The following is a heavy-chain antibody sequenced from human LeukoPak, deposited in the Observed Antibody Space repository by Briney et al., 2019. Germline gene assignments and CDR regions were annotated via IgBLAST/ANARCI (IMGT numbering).Heavy chain of an antibody. D-gene: IGHD3-9*01. CDR1: GLTFSSYA. CDR3: VKTMTGYFSDGFDI. J-gene: IGHJ3*02. Sequence: QPGGSLRLSCAASGLTFSSYAMTWVRPAPGKGLEWVSAISGSGGSAYYADSVKGRFTISRDNSKTTLYLQMNSLRVEDTAVYWCVKTMTGYFSDGFDIWGQGAMVTVSS. V-gene: IGHV3-23*01. CDR2: ISGSGGSA.